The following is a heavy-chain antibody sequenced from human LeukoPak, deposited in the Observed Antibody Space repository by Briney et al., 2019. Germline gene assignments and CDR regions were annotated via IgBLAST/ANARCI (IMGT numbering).Heavy chain of an antibody. CDR1: GYTFTGYY. Sequence: ASVKVSCKASGYTFTGYYMHWVRQAPGQGLEWMGWINPNSGGTNYAQKFQGRVTMTRDTSISTAYVELSRLRSDDTAVYYCARARGNDLLSDFDYWGQGTLVTVSS. CDR3: ARARGNDLLSDFDY. CDR2: INPNSGGT. J-gene: IGHJ4*02. D-gene: IGHD1-26*01. V-gene: IGHV1-2*02.